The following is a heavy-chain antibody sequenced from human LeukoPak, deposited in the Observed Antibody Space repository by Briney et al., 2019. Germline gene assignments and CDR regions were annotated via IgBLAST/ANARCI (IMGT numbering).Heavy chain of an antibody. D-gene: IGHD4-23*01. V-gene: IGHV4-39*01. Sequence: PSETLSLTCTVSGGSISSSSYYWGWIRQPPGKGLEWIGSIYYSGSTYYNPSLKSRVTISVDTSKNQFSLKLSSVTAADTAVYYCARQGTVVTPESDYFDYWGQGTLVTVSS. CDR3: ARQGTVVTPESDYFDY. CDR2: IYYSGST. J-gene: IGHJ4*02. CDR1: GGSISSSSYY.